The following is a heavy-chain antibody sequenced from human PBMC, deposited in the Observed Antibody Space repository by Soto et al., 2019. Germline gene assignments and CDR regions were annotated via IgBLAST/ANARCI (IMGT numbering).Heavy chain of an antibody. J-gene: IGHJ4*02. CDR1: GFTFTSSS. CDR3: ARARWLRSTFDY. Sequence: GASVNVSCKSSGFTFTSSSVQWVRQARGQRLEWIGWIVVGSGNTNYAQKFQERVTMTRDTSISTAYMELSRLRSDDTAVYYCARARWLRSTFDYWGQGTLVTVSS. V-gene: IGHV1-58*01. CDR2: IVVGSGNT. D-gene: IGHD5-12*01.